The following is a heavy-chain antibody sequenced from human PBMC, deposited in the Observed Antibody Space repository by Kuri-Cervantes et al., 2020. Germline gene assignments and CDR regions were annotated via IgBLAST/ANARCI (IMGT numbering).Heavy chain of an antibody. Sequence: ESLKISCTVSGGSISSGGYYWGWIRQPPGKGLEWIGTISYTGSTYYNASLNSRVTISVDTSRHRFFLKLSSVTAADTAVYFCARRTKLVRAPTGDCYYGMDVWGQGTTVTVSS. CDR1: GGSISSGGYY. D-gene: IGHD6-13*01. J-gene: IGHJ6*02. CDR3: ARRTKLVRAPTGDCYYGMDV. V-gene: IGHV4-39*01. CDR2: ISYTGST.